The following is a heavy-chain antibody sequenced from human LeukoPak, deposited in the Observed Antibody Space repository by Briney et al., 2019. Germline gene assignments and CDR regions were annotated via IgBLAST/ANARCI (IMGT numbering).Heavy chain of an antibody. V-gene: IGHV4-30-4*01. CDR2: IYYSGST. CDR3: ARGGGEPDYFDY. Sequence: SETLSLTCTVSGGSISSGDYYWSWIRQPPGKGLEWIGYIYYSGSTYYNPSLKSRVTISVDTSKNQFSLKLSSVTAADTAVYSCARGGGEPDYFDYWGQGTLVTVSS. D-gene: IGHD2-21*01. CDR1: GGSISSGDYY. J-gene: IGHJ4*02.